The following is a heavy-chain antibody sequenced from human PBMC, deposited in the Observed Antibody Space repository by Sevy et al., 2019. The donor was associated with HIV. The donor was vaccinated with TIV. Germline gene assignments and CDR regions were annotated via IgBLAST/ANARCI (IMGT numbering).Heavy chain of an antibody. CDR2: IYYNGHI. CDR3: AGENAWGRGYS. CDR1: GGSITSLY. J-gene: IGHJ4*02. D-gene: IGHD1-26*01. V-gene: IGHV4-59*08. Sequence: SETLSLTCTVSGGSITSLYWNWIRQPPGKGLEWIANIYYNGHINYNPSLKSRVTLSLDTSKNQFTLRLSSVTAADTAMYYCAGENAWGRGYSWGQRTLVTVSS.